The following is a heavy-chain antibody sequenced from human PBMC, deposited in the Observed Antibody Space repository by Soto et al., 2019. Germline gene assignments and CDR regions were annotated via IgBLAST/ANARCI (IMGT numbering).Heavy chain of an antibody. V-gene: IGHV1-18*01. CDR3: ARDQGGIVVVTANSFDY. J-gene: IGHJ4*02. D-gene: IGHD2-21*02. Sequence: ASVKVSCKASGYTFTSYGISWVRQAPGQGLEWMGWISAYNGNTNYAQKLQGRVTMTTDTSTSTAYMELRSLRSDDTAAYYCARDQGGIVVVTANSFDYWGQGTLVTVSS. CDR2: ISAYNGNT. CDR1: GYTFTSYG.